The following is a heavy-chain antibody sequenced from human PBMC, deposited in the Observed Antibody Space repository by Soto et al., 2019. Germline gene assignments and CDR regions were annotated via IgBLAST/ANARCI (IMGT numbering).Heavy chain of an antibody. CDR2: VYYSGST. Sequence: SETLSLTWTVFGGSVSSVSYYWGWVRQPPGKGLEWIGSVYYSGSTYYNPSLESRVTISVDKSKNQFSLKLMSLSAADTAVYYCGRLGGLATISYYFDYWGPGALVT. J-gene: IGHJ4*02. CDR1: GGSVSSVSYY. V-gene: IGHV4-39*01. D-gene: IGHD3-16*01. CDR3: GRLGGLATISYYFDY.